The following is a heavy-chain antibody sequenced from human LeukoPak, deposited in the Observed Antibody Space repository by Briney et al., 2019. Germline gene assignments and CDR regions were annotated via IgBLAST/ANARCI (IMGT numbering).Heavy chain of an antibody. Sequence: GGSLRLSCAASGFTFSSYAMHWVRQAPGKGLEWVAVISYDGSNKYYADSVKGRFTISRDNSKNTLYLQMNSLRAEDTAVYYCARNNYDILTGYPVRYYYYGMDVWGQGTTVTVSS. CDR1: GFTFSSYA. CDR2: ISYDGSNK. D-gene: IGHD3-9*01. V-gene: IGHV3-30-3*01. J-gene: IGHJ6*02. CDR3: ARNNYDILTGYPVRYYYYGMDV.